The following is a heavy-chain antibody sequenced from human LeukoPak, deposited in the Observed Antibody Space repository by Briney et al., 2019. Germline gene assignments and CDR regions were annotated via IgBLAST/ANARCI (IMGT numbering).Heavy chain of an antibody. D-gene: IGHD2-2*01. J-gene: IGHJ5*02. CDR3: ARGIIVVVPAAGGNWFDP. V-gene: IGHV4-34*01. CDR2: INHNGST. Sequence: PSETLSLTCAVYGGSFSGYYWSWIRQPPGKGLEWIGEINHNGSTNYNPSLKSRVTISVETSKNQFSLKLSSVTAADTAVYYCARGIIVVVPAAGGNWFDPWGQGTLVTVAS. CDR1: GGSFSGYY.